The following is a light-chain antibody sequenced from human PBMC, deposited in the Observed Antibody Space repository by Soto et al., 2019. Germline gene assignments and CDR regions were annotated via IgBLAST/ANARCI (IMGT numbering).Light chain of an antibody. J-gene: IGKJ5*01. CDR2: AAS. CDR3: QQSYSTPRIT. Sequence: IPFTHFPSSLSASVLYRVTITSRPSQSIRNYLNWYQQKPGKAPKLLIYAASSLQSGVPSRFSGRGSGTDFTLTISSLQPEDFATYYCQQSYSTPRITFGQGTRLEIK. V-gene: IGKV1-39*01. CDR1: QSIRNY.